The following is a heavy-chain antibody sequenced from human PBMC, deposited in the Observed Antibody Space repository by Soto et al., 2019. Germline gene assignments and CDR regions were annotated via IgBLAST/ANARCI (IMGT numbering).Heavy chain of an antibody. Sequence: ASVKVSCKVSGYTLTELSMHWVRQAPGKGLEWMGGFDPEDGETIYAQKFQGRVTMTEDTSTDTAYMELSSLRSEDTAVYYCAKDKSMNSVAGDAFDIWGQGTMVTV. V-gene: IGHV1-24*01. CDR2: FDPEDGET. J-gene: IGHJ3*02. CDR3: AKDKSMNSVAGDAFDI. CDR1: GYTLTELS. D-gene: IGHD2-15*01.